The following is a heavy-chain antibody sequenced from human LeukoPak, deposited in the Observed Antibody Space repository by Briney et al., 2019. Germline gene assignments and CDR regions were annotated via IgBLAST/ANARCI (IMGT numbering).Heavy chain of an antibody. CDR3: TRPTETYYYYYMDV. V-gene: IGHV3-49*04. J-gene: IGHJ6*03. Sequence: PGGTLRLSCAASGFTFSAYGMTWVRQAPGKGLEWVGFIRSKAYGGTTEYAASVKGRFTISRDDSKSIAYLQMNSLKTEDTAVYYCTRPTETYYYYYMDVWGKGTTVTISS. CDR1: GFTFSAYG. CDR2: IRSKAYGGTT.